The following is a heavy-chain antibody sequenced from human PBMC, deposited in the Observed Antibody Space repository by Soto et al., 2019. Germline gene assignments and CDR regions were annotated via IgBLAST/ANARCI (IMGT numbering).Heavy chain of an antibody. CDR1: GGSISTYY. V-gene: IGHV4-59*01. CDR2: IYYSGST. J-gene: IGHJ4*02. CDR3: ARGYQASGFDY. D-gene: IGHD2-2*01. Sequence: SETLSLTCTVSGGSISTYYWSWIRQPPEKGLEWIGYIYYSGSTDYNPSLKNRVTISVDTSKNQFSLKVNSVTAADTAVYYCARGYQASGFDYWGQGTLVTVSS.